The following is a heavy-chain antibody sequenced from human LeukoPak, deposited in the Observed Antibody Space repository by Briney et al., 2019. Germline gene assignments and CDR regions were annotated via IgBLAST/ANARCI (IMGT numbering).Heavy chain of an antibody. D-gene: IGHD2-15*01. J-gene: IGHJ4*02. CDR1: GFTFSSYG. CDR3: AKDGGGTLDY. Sequence: WGYLRLSCAASGFTFSSYGMHWVRQAPGKGLEWVAVISYDGSNKYYADSVKGRFTISRDNSKNTLYLQMNSLRAEDTAVYYCAKDGGGTLDYWGQGTLVTVSS. V-gene: IGHV3-30*18. CDR2: ISYDGSNK.